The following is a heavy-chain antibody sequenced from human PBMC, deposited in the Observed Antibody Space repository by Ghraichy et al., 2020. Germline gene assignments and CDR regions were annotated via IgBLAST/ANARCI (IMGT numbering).Heavy chain of an antibody. D-gene: IGHD3-22*01. CDR3: SGGDDSSGYYEGY. V-gene: IGHV4-59*01. CDR1: GGSISSYY. Sequence: SETLSLTCTVSGGSISSYYWSWIRQPPGKGLEWIGYIYYSGSTNYNPSLKSRVTISVDTSKNQFSLKLSSVTAADTAVYYCSGGDDSSGYYEGYWGQGTLVTVSS. CDR2: IYYSGST. J-gene: IGHJ4*02.